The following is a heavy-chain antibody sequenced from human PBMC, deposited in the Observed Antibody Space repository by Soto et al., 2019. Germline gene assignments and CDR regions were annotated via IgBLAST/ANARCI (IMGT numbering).Heavy chain of an antibody. CDR2: TSPRGETL. J-gene: IGHJ4*02. V-gene: IGHV3-48*01. D-gene: IGHD6-19*01. Sequence: GGSLRLSCAASGFSLANYPMNWVRQTPGKGREWISYTSPRGETLYYAESVEGRFTISRDNGMNSLFLQMNSLRAEATGLGFSATGPHTHVGWPDYFDSWGQGGPVTVSS. CDR1: GFSLANYP. CDR3: ATGPHTHVGWPDYFDS.